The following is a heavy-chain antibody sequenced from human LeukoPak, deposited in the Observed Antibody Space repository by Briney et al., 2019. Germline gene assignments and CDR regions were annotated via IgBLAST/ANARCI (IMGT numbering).Heavy chain of an antibody. CDR2: FSSSGGA. CDR3: ARETQETYSSSWGLYDSHYYMDA. J-gene: IGHJ6*03. CDR1: SGSYY. Sequence: SVTLSLTCTVSSGSYYWSWIRQPAGLGLRWIGQFSSSGGATYNPSLKSRATISLDTSENHFSLKLKSVTAADTAVYYCARETQETYSSSWGLYDSHYYMDAWGKGTTVTVFS. D-gene: IGHD6-13*01. V-gene: IGHV4-4*07.